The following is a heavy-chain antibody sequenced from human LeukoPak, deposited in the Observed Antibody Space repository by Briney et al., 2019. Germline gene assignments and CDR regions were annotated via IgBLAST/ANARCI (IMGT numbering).Heavy chain of an antibody. V-gene: IGHV3-23*01. D-gene: IGHD1-26*01. J-gene: IGHJ2*01. CDR3: AKNVLGSGSYSWYFDL. CDR2: STGSGGTT. Sequence: GGSLRLSCAASGLTFSRYGLSWVRQAPAKGLEWVSSSTGSGGTTHADSVRGRFTISRDNSKSTLYLQMNSLRVEDTAVYYCAKNVLGSGSYSWYFDLWGRGTLVTVSS. CDR1: GLTFSRYG.